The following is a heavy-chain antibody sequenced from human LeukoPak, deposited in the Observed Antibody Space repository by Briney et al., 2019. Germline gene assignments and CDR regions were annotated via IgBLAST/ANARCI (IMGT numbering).Heavy chain of an antibody. J-gene: IGHJ4*02. CDR2: ITGGGGST. V-gene: IGHV3-23*01. Sequence: PGGSLRLSCAASGFTFSSSAMSWVRQAPGKGLEWVWAITGGGGSTYYADSVKGRFTISRDNSKNTLYLQMTSLRADDTAVYYCAKDARPSYWGQGTLVTVSS. CDR1: GFTFSSSA. CDR3: AKDARPSY.